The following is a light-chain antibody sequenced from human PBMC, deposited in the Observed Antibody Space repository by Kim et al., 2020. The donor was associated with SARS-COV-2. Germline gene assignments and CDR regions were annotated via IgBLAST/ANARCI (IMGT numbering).Light chain of an antibody. J-gene: IGKJ4*01. CDR2: GAS. CDR1: QTISIN. V-gene: IGKV3-15*01. CDR3: QQYNKWPT. Sequence: ETLMTQSPATLSVSPGERATLSCRASQTISINLAWYQQKPGQAPRLLIYGASTRATGVPARLSGSGSGTEFTLTVSSLQSEDFAVYYCQQYNKWPTFGGGTKLEI.